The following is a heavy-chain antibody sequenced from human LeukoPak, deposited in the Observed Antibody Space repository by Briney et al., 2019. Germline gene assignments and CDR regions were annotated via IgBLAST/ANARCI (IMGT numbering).Heavy chain of an antibody. CDR3: ARDQAVTTSSTYYYYYGMHV. D-gene: IGHD4-17*01. CDR2: ISAYNGNT. CDR1: GYTFTSYG. V-gene: IGHV1-18*01. Sequence: GASVKVSCKASGYTFTSYGISWVRQAPGRGLEWMGWISAYNGNTNYAQRLQGRVTMTTDTSTSTAYMELRSLRSDDTAVYYCARDQAVTTSSTYYYYYGMHVWGQGTTVTVSS. J-gene: IGHJ6*02.